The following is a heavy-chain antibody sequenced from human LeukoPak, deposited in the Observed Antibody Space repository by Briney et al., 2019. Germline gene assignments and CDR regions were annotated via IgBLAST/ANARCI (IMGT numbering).Heavy chain of an antibody. CDR3: ARDYWWNYDY. CDR1: GFTFSDYA. D-gene: IGHD1-7*01. V-gene: IGHV3-30-3*01. CDR2: ISTDGSDK. Sequence: PGGSLRLSCAASGFTFSDYAMHWVRQAPGKGLEWVAVISTDGSDKYYPGSVRGRFTISRDNSKNTIYLQMDSLRAEDTAIYYCARDYWWNYDYWGQGTLVTVSS. J-gene: IGHJ4*02.